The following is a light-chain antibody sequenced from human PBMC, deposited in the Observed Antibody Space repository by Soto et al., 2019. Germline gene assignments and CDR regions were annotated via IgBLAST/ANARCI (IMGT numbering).Light chain of an antibody. CDR2: DVS. Sequence: QSALTQPASVSGSPGQSITISCTGTSSDVGGYNYVSWYQQHPGKAPKLMIYDVSNRPSGVSNRFSGSKSGNTASLTISGLQAEDEADNYCSSYTSSSTLVFGTGTKVTVL. J-gene: IGLJ1*01. CDR3: SSYTSSSTLV. CDR1: SSDVGGYNY. V-gene: IGLV2-14*01.